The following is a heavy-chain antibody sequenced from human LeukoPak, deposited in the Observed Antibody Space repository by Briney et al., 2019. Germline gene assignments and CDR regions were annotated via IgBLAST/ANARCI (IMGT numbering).Heavy chain of an antibody. D-gene: IGHD5-24*01. CDR3: ARDKGYNSAY. CDR2: RRMDGGEQ. V-gene: IGHV3-7*01. J-gene: IGHJ4*02. Sequence: GGSLRLSCAAWGFTFSSYWTTGARQTTGRAVEWVANRRMDGGEQYYMDSVEGRFTISRDNAKNSLYLQMYSLRPEDTAVYYCARDKGYNSAYWGRGTLVTVSS. CDR1: GFTFSSYW.